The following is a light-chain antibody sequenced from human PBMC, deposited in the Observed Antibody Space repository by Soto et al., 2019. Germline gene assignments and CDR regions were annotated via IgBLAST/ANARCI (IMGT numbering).Light chain of an antibody. Sequence: QSALTQPASVSGSPGQSITISCTGTSSDVGGYNYVSWHQLHPGKAPKLMVYEVSNRPSGVSNRFSGSKSGNTASLTISGLKAEDEADYYCRSYTSSSTYVFGTGTKVTV. J-gene: IGLJ1*01. CDR2: EVS. CDR3: RSYTSSSTYV. CDR1: SSDVGGYNY. V-gene: IGLV2-14*01.